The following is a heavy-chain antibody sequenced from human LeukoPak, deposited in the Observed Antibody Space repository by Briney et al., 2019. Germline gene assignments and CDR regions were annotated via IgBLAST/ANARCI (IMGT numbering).Heavy chain of an antibody. D-gene: IGHD3-3*01. J-gene: IGHJ5*02. CDR3: ARDGQYDFWSGYWWFDP. CDR1: GGAISIYY. CDR2: IYYSGST. Sequence: PSETLSLTCTVSGGAISIYYWSWIRQPPGKGLEGIGYIYYSGSTNYNPSLKSRVTISVDTSKNQFSLKLSSVTAADTAVYYCARDGQYDFWSGYWWFDPWGQGTLVTVSS. V-gene: IGHV4-59*01.